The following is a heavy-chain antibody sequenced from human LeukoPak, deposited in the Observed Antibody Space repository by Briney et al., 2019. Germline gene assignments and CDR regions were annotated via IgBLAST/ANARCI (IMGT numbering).Heavy chain of an antibody. CDR1: GGSFSGYY. J-gene: IGHJ4*02. V-gene: IGHV4-34*01. Sequence: SETLSLTCAVYGGSFSGYYWSWIRQPPGKGLEWIGEINHSGSTNYNPSLKSRVTISVDTSKNQFSLKLSSVTAAETAVYYCGREGSSWVNGNFAYWGQGTLVTVSS. CDR2: INHSGST. CDR3: GREGSSWVNGNFAY. D-gene: IGHD6-13*01.